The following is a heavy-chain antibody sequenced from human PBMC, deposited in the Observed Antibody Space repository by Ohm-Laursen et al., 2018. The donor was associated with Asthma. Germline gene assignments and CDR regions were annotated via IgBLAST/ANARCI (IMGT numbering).Heavy chain of an antibody. Sequence: SQTLSLTCTVSGGSISSGGSYWSWIRQHPGKGLEWIGYVFDSGSTHYNPSLKSRVTMSLDMSKNQFSRKLSSVTAADTAVYYCAKGLRYDGYLYGLDVWGHGTTFTVSS. CDR1: GGSISSGGSY. V-gene: IGHV4-31*03. CDR2: VFDSGST. D-gene: IGHD5-24*01. CDR3: AKGLRYDGYLYGLDV. J-gene: IGHJ6*02.